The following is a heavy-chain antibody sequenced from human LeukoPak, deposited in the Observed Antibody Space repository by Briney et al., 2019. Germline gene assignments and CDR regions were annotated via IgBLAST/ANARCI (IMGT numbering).Heavy chain of an antibody. CDR3: ARGDNSGWRNVYYFDY. CDR2: ISSSSSYI. V-gene: IGHV3-21*01. D-gene: IGHD6-19*01. J-gene: IGHJ4*02. Sequence: GGSLRLSCAASGFTFSSYSMNWVRQAPGKGLEWVSSISSSSSYIYYADSVKGRFTISRDNAKNSLYLQMNSPRAEDTAVYYCARGDNSGWRNVYYFDYWGQGTLVTVSS. CDR1: GFTFSSYS.